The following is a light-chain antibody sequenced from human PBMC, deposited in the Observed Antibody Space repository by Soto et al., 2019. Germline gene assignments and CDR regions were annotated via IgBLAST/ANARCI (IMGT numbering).Light chain of an antibody. V-gene: IGKV3-20*01. J-gene: IGKJ1*01. CDR3: QPYETSLVLT. CDR2: GTS. Sequence: VLTNSPATLSLSPKERATLSCWASQRVSSTYLAWYQQKPGQAPRLLIYGTSSRATGIPTRFSGSGSGTDFTLSITRLEPEDFAVYYCQPYETSLVLTVGQ. CDR1: QRVSSTY.